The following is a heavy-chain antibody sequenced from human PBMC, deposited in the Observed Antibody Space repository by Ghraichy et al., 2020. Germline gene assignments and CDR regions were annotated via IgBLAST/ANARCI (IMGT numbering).Heavy chain of an antibody. CDR2: ITYDATSEYYDGTKT. J-gene: IGHJ6*02. CDR1: GFTFSNYA. V-gene: IGHV3-30*03. CDR3: FGGEYCSTSSCPVPFYGMDV. Sequence: GGSLRLSCAASGFTFSNYAMHWVRQAPGKGLEWVAVITYDATSEYYDGTKTYYAASVKGRFTISRENSMKTLYVQMNRLSAEDAAGYYCFGGEYCSTSSCPVPFYGMDVWGQGTTVTVSS. D-gene: IGHD2-2*01.